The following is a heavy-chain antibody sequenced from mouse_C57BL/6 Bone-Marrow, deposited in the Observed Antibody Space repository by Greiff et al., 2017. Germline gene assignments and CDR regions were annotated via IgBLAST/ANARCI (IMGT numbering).Heavy chain of an antibody. Sequence: EVQVVESGGGLVQPGGSLSLSCAASGFTFTDYYMSWVRQPPGKALEWLGFIRNKANGYTTEYSASVKGRFTISRDNSKSILYLQMNALRAEDSATYYCARYKLYYYAMDYWGQGTSVTVSS. CDR2: IRNKANGYTT. CDR3: ARYKLYYYAMDY. J-gene: IGHJ4*01. CDR1: GFTFTDYY. V-gene: IGHV7-3*01.